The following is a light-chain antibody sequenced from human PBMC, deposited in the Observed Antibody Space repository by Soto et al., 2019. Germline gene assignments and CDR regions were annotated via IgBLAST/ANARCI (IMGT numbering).Light chain of an antibody. CDR3: QKYSSVPV. V-gene: IGKV1-27*01. CDR2: AAS. Sequence: DIQMTQSPTSLSASVGDRVTITCRASQDIRNFVDWYQQKPGKAPKLLIYAASTLQSGVPSRCSGSGAGTDFTLTINSRQPEYVATYSCQKYSSVPVFGPGTKVEIK. CDR1: QDIRNF. J-gene: IGKJ3*01.